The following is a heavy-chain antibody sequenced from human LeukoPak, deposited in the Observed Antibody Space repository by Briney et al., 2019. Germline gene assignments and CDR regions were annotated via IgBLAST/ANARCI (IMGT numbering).Heavy chain of an antibody. V-gene: IGHV3-21*01. CDR1: KFTFSDYS. CDR2: LSSSSSYI. Sequence: GSLRLSFATSKFTFSDYSLNLVRQAPGKGLEGVSSLSSSSSYIYYADSVKGRFTIARDNAKNSLYLQMNSLRAEDTAVYYCAREGDRHSYYYGSGEYWGQGTLVTVSS. CDR3: AREGDRHSYYYGSGEY. D-gene: IGHD3-10*01. J-gene: IGHJ4*02.